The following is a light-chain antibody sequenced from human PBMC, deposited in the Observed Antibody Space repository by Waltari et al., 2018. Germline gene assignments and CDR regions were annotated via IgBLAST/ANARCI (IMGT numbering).Light chain of an antibody. CDR2: RNN. Sequence: QSVLTQPPSASGTPGQRVTISCSGSSSNIGSNYVYWYQQLPVTAPKLLIYRNNPRPSGVPDRFAGSKDGASASLAIRGLRSEDEADYYCAAWDDSLSGWVFGGGTKLTVL. V-gene: IGLV1-47*01. CDR1: SSNIGSNY. J-gene: IGLJ3*02. CDR3: AAWDDSLSGWV.